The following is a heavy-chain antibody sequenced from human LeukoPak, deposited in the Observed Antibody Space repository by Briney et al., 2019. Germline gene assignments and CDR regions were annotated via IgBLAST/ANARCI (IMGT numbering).Heavy chain of an antibody. D-gene: IGHD2-2*01. V-gene: IGHV3-30*04. Sequence: AGGSLRLSCAASGFTFSSYAMHWVRQAPGKGLEWVAAISYDGSNKYYADSVKGRFTISRDNSKNTLYLQMNSLRAEDTAVYYCARGGVVVPAAILYWGQGTLVTVSS. CDR2: ISYDGSNK. CDR1: GFTFSSYA. CDR3: ARGGVVVPAAILY. J-gene: IGHJ4*02.